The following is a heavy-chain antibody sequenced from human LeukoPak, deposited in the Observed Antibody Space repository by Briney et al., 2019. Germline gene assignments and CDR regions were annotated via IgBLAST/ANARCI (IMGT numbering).Heavy chain of an antibody. Sequence: GSLRLSCAASGFTFSSYSMNWVRQAPGKGLEWVSSISSSSSYIYYADSVKGRFTISRDNAKNSLYLQMNSLRAEDTAVCYCARDPYYDSTGILGNWFDPWGQGTLVTVSS. CDR1: GFTFSSYS. J-gene: IGHJ5*02. CDR2: ISSSSSYI. V-gene: IGHV3-21*01. CDR3: ARDPYYDSTGILGNWFDP. D-gene: IGHD3-22*01.